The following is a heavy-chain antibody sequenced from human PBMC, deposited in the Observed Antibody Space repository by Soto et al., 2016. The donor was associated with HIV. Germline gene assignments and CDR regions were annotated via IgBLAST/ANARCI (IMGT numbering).Heavy chain of an antibody. CDR1: GDSISLGGYF. D-gene: IGHD3-10*01. V-gene: IGHV4-31*03. CDR3: AREPCPAGHSRGVDY. Sequence: QLQESGPGLVKPLQSLSLTCNVSGDSISLGGYFWSWIRHFPGKGLQWIGHITYTGTTFYNPSLKSRVSISVDTSKNQFSLIMRSLTAADTAIYYCAREPCPAGHSRGVDYVGPGSPSHRLL. CDR2: ITYTGTT. J-gene: IGHJ4*02.